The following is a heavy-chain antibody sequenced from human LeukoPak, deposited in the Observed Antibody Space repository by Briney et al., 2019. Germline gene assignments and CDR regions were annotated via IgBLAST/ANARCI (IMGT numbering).Heavy chain of an antibody. J-gene: IGHJ4*02. CDR1: GFTFSSYG. Sequence: TGGSLRLSCAASGFTFSSYGMHWVRQAPGKGLEWVAVISYDGSNKYYADSVKGRFTISRDNSKNTLYLQMNSLRAEDTAVYYCAKDFRRRPIVVVPAAIGYWGQGTLVTVSS. CDR3: AKDFRRRPIVVVPAAIGY. V-gene: IGHV3-30*18. CDR2: ISYDGSNK. D-gene: IGHD2-2*01.